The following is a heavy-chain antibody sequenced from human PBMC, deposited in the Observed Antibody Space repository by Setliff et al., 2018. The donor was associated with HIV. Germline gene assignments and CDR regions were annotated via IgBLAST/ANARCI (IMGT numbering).Heavy chain of an antibody. CDR3: ARVGGKGYSNFLDS. CDR2: IYTSGST. V-gene: IGHV4-61*02. J-gene: IGHJ4*02. CDR1: SGSIHRGSYY. D-gene: IGHD2-15*01. Sequence: SETLSLPCIVSSGSIHRGSYYWSWIRQPVGKGLEWIGRIYTSGSTDYNPSLKSRVAISVDTSKNHFSLNLTSVTAADTAIYFCARVGGKGYSNFLDSWGQGLLVTVS.